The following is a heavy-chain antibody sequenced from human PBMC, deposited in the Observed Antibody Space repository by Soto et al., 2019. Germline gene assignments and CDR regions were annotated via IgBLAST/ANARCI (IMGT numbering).Heavy chain of an antibody. D-gene: IGHD6-19*01. Sequence: SETLSLTCTVSGGSITSGGYCWTWIRQHPVKGLEWMGHIYYSGSTSYNPSLKSRVTISKDTLYLQMNSLKTEDTAVYYCTTGLSNGCYNFDYWGQGTPVTVSS. CDR1: GGSITSGGYC. CDR3: TTGLSNGCYNFDY. CDR2: IYYSGST. V-gene: IGHV4-31*03. J-gene: IGHJ4*02.